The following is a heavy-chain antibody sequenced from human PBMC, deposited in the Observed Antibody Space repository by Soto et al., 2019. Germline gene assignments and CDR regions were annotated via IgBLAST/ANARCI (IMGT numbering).Heavy chain of an antibody. D-gene: IGHD4-17*01. V-gene: IGHV3-23*01. CDR3: ARGTYGDYDF. CDR1: GFTFSSYA. Sequence: GGSLRLSCAASGFTFSSYAMSWVRQAPGKGLEWVSALSAGGTSAYYTVSVEGRFTISRDNSKNILYLQMNSLKADDTAVYYCARGTYGDYDFWGKGTLVTVSS. J-gene: IGHJ4*02. CDR2: LSAGGTSA.